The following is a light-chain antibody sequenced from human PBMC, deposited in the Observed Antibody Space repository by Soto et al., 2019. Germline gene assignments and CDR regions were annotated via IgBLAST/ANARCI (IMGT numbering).Light chain of an antibody. CDR2: AAS. CDR1: QSISSY. CDR3: QQSYSNPQT. V-gene: IGKV1-39*01. Sequence: DIQMTQSPSSLSASVGDRVTITCRASQSISSYLNWYQQKPGKAPKLLIYAASTFQSGVPSRFSGSGSGTDFTLTISSLQPEDFATYFCQQSYSNPQTFGQGTKV. J-gene: IGKJ3*01.